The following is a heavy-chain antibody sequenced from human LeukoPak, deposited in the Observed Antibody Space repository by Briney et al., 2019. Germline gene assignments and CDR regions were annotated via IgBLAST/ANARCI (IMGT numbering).Heavy chain of an antibody. CDR2: IYYSGST. Sequence: PSETLSLTCTVSGGSISSSSYYWGWIRQPPGKGLEWIGSIYYSGSTYYNPSFKSRVTIPVDTSKNQFSLKLCSVTAADTSVYYCAKHVGHYCSGGSCYSANWFDPWGQGTLVTFSS. D-gene: IGHD2-15*01. V-gene: IGHV4-39*01. CDR3: AKHVGHYCSGGSCYSANWFDP. J-gene: IGHJ5*02. CDR1: GGSISSSSYY.